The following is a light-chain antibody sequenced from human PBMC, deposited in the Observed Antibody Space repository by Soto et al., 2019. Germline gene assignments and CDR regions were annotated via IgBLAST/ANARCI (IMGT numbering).Light chain of an antibody. CDR3: QQYHSYWT. Sequence: DIQMTQSPSTLSASVGDRVTITCRASQSISNWLAWYQQKPGKAPSLLIYAASNLDSGVPSRFSGSGSGTEFTLPISGLQPDDFATYFCQQYHSYWTFGQGTKVEFK. CDR1: QSISNW. J-gene: IGKJ1*01. V-gene: IGKV1-5*01. CDR2: AAS.